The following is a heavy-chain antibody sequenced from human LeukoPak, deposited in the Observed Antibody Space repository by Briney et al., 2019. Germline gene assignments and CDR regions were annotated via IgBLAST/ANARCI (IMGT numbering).Heavy chain of an antibody. J-gene: IGHJ4*02. CDR2: ISYDGSNK. CDR1: GFTFSSYG. CDR3: AKDRRSSGYSYGSSGFDY. V-gene: IGHV3-30*18. Sequence: PGGSLRLSCAASGFTFSSYGMHWVRQAPGKGLEWVAVISYDGSNKYYADSVKGRFTISRDNSKNTLYLQMNSLRAEDTAVYYCAKDRRSSGYSYGSSGFDYWGQGTLVTVSS. D-gene: IGHD5-18*01.